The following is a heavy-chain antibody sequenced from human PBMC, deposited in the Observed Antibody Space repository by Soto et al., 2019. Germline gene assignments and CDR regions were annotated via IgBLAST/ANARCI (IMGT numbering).Heavy chain of an antibody. CDR3: ARDRGVAPPVAGNTHYYYDMDV. CDR2: ISAFNGNT. Sequence: QDPLVQSGAEVKKPGASVTVSCKASGYSFTNYGVTWVRQAPGQGLEWMGWISAFNGNTHYAQNLQGRVTMTTDASTSTAYMELRSLRSDDTAVYYCARDRGVAPPVAGNTHYYYDMDVWGKGTTVTFSS. D-gene: IGHD6-19*01. V-gene: IGHV1-18*01. CDR1: GYSFTNYG. J-gene: IGHJ6*03.